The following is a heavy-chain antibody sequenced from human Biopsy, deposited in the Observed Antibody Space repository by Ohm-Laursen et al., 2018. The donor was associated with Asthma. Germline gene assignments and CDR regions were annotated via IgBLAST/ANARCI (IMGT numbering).Heavy chain of an antibody. V-gene: IGHV1-3*01. Sequence: ASVKVSCKASGYTFTSYAMHWVRQAPGQRLEWMGWINAGNGNTKYSQKFQGRVTITRDTSASSAYMELSSLNFADTAVYYCARNAGAGTFDFWGQGTLVTVSS. CDR2: INAGNGNT. J-gene: IGHJ4*02. CDR3: ARNAGAGTFDF. CDR1: GYTFTSYA. D-gene: IGHD1-14*01.